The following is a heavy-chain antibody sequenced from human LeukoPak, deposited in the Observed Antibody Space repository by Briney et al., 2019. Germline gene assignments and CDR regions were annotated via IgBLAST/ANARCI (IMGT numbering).Heavy chain of an antibody. D-gene: IGHD3-22*01. V-gene: IGHV1-2*02. Sequence: ASVKVSCKASGYTFTGYYMHWVRQASGQGLEWMGWINPNSGGTNYAQKFQGRVTMTRNTSINTAYMELSSLRSEDTAVYYCASRAYYYDSSGPLYYYYYGMDVWGQGTTVTVSS. CDR3: ASRAYYYDSSGPLYYYYYGMDV. CDR2: INPNSGGT. CDR1: GYTFTGYY. J-gene: IGHJ6*02.